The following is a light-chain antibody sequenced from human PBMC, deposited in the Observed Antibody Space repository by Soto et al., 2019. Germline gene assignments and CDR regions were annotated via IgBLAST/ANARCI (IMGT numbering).Light chain of an antibody. CDR1: QSISSW. CDR2: DAS. V-gene: IGKV1-5*01. Sequence: DIQMTQSPSTLSASVGDRVTITCRASQSISSWLAWYQQKPGKAPKLLIYDASSLESGVPSRFSGSGSGTEFTLTISSLQPDDFATYYCQQYNSYVGAFGPGTRVDIK. CDR3: QQYNSYVGA. J-gene: IGKJ3*01.